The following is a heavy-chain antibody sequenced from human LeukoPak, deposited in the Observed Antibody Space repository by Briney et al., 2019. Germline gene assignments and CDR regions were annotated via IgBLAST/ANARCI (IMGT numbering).Heavy chain of an antibody. D-gene: IGHD2-2*02. J-gene: IGHJ3*02. V-gene: IGHV3-49*03. CDR3: TTPRGYCSSTSCYTEEDDAFDI. Sequence: GGSLRLSCTASGFTFGDYAMSWFRQAPGKGLEWVGFIRSKAYGGTTEYAASVKGRFTISRDDSKSIAYLQMNSLKTEDTAVYYRTTPRGYCSSTSCYTEEDDAFDIWGQGTMVTVSS. CDR2: IRSKAYGGTT. CDR1: GFTFGDYA.